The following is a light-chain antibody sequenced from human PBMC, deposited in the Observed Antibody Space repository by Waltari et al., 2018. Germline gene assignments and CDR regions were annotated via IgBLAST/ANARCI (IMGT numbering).Light chain of an antibody. CDR1: HSFSSDY. CDR2: GTS. J-gene: IGKJ1*01. V-gene: IGKV3-20*01. CDR3: LQYDSSPKT. Sequence: EIVLTQSPGTLSLSPGEGATLSCRASHSFSSDYLAWYQQRPGQAPRLLIYGTSSRATGIPHRFSGSGSGTDFTLTISRLEPEDFAVYYCLQYDSSPKTFGQGTKVEIK.